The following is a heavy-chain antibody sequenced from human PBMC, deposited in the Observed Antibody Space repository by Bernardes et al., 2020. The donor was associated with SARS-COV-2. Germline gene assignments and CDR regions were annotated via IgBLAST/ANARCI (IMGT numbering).Heavy chain of an antibody. Sequence: ASVKVSCKASGYTFTSYGISWVRQAPGQGLEWMGWISAYNGNTNYAQKLQGRVTMTTDTSTSTAYMELRSLRSDDTAVYYCARGFFNRYSSRWYGSKNGMDVWGQGTTVTVSS. CDR1: GYTFTSYG. CDR2: ISAYNGNT. J-gene: IGHJ6*02. D-gene: IGHD6-13*01. V-gene: IGHV1-18*01. CDR3: ARGFFNRYSSRWYGSKNGMDV.